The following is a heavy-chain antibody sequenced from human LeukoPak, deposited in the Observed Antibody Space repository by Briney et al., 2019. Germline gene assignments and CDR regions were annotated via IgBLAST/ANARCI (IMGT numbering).Heavy chain of an antibody. Sequence: PGGSLRLSCAASGFTFSSYGMHWVRQAPGKGLEWVAVIWYDGTNKYYADSVKGRFTISRDNSNNTLYLQMNSLRAEDTAVYYCARDRMGGSYYYYGMDVWGQGTTVTVSS. V-gene: IGHV3-33*01. J-gene: IGHJ6*02. CDR2: IWYDGTNK. CDR1: GFTFSSYG. D-gene: IGHD3-10*01. CDR3: ARDRMGGSYYYYGMDV.